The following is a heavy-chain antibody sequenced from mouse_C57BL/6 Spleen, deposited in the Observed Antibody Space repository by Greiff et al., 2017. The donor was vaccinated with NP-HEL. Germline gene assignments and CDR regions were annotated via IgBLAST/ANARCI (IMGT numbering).Heavy chain of an antibody. CDR1: GYSITSGYY. D-gene: IGHD1-1*01. CDR3: ARGGTTVVPYWYFDG. V-gene: IGHV3-6*01. CDR2: ISYDGSN. Sequence: VQLQQSGPGLVKPSQSLSLTCSVTGYSITSGYYWNWIRQFPGNKLEWMGYISYDGSNNYNPSLKNRISITRDTSKNQFFLKLNSVTTEDTATYYCARGGTTVVPYWYFDGWGTGTTVTVAS. J-gene: IGHJ1*03.